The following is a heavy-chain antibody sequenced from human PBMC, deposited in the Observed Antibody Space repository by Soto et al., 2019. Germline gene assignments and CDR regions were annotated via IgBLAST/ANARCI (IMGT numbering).Heavy chain of an antibody. V-gene: IGHV1-69*04. CDR2: IIPILGIA. CDR1: GGTFSSYT. Sequence: GASVKVSCKASGGTFSSYTISWVRQAPGQGLEWMGRIIPILGIANYAQKFQGRVTITADKSTSTAYMELSSLRSEDTAVYYCARESDYDFWSGYRHPQFFDPWGQGTLVTVSS. J-gene: IGHJ5*02. D-gene: IGHD3-3*01. CDR3: ARESDYDFWSGYRHPQFFDP.